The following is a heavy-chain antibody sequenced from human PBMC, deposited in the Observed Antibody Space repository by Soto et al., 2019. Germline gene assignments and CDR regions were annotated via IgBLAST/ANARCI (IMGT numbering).Heavy chain of an antibody. J-gene: IGHJ3*02. Sequence: QEHLVESGGGVVQPGKSLRLSCTTSGFYFRSYPMHWVRQAPGKGLEWVAFVSNDGNTKYYADSVKGRFTISRDNSKNTLSLQMDSLRTDDTAVYFCARDAYIVGLPRGSPSDMWGQGTMVTVSS. CDR1: GFYFRSYP. V-gene: IGHV3-30*04. CDR2: VSNDGNTK. CDR3: ARDAYIVGLPRGSPSDM. D-gene: IGHD1-26*01.